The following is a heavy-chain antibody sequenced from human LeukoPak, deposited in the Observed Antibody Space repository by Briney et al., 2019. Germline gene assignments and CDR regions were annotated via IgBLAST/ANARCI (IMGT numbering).Heavy chain of an antibody. Sequence: GGSLRLSCAASGFSFSSYSIHWVRQAPGKGLEWVAVISSDGDSKNFALSVKGRFAISRDNSKNTLFLQMNNLRSEDTALYYCVSPTADYPFLYYFDSWGQGTLVTVSS. CDR2: ISSDGDSK. V-gene: IGHV3-30*09. CDR3: VSPTADYPFLYYFDS. D-gene: IGHD5-12*01. J-gene: IGHJ4*02. CDR1: GFSFSSYS.